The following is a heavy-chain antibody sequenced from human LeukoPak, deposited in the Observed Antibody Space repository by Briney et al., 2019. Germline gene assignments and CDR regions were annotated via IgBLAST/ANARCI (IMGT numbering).Heavy chain of an antibody. CDR3: ARVSSSTTCPDCYYMAV. CDR1: GFTFSYYG. Sequence: LAGGSLRLPCAAPGFTFSYYGMHWVRQAPSKGREWVAVIGNDGSNRYYADSVNVGVTISRDKTQYTLYLQMNGLRAEDKAVYYCARVSSSTTCPDCYYMAVWGKGTTVTVSS. D-gene: IGHD2-2*01. V-gene: IGHV3-33*01. J-gene: IGHJ6*03. CDR2: IGNDGSNR.